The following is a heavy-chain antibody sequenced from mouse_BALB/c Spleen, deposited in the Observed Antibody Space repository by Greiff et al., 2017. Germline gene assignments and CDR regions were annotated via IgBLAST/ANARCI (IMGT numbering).Heavy chain of an antibody. CDR1: GFSLTGYG. CDR3: ARSSHYYAMDY. Sequence: VQLVESGPGLVAPSQSLSITCTVSGFSLTGYGVNWVRQPPGKGLEWLGMIWSGGSTDYNAAFISRLSISKDNSKSQVFFKMNSLQANDTAIYYCARSSHYYAMDYWGQGTSVTVSS. CDR2: IWSGGST. V-gene: IGHV2-6-7*01. J-gene: IGHJ4*01.